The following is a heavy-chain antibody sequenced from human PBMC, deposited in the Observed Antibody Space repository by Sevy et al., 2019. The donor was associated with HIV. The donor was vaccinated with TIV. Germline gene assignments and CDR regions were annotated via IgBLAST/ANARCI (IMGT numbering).Heavy chain of an antibody. CDR1: GGSISSGGYY. Sequence: SETLSLTCTVSGGSISSGGYYWSWIRQHPGKGLEWIGYIYYSGSNYYNPSLKSRVTISVDTSKNQFSLKLSSVTAADTAVYYCARGIEDYVHDTSYYFDHWGQGTLVTVSS. J-gene: IGHJ4*02. D-gene: IGHD2-2*01. CDR2: IYYSGSN. V-gene: IGHV4-31*03. CDR3: ARGIEDYVHDTSYYFDH.